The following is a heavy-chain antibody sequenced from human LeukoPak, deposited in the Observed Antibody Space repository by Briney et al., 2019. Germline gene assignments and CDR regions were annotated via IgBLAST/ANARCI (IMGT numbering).Heavy chain of an antibody. CDR2: ISTSDSTI. D-gene: IGHD5-24*01. Sequence: GGSLRLSCTASGFTFSSYEMNWVRQAPGKGLEWVSYISTSDSTIYYADSVKGRFTTSRDNAKNSLYLQVNSLRAEDTAVYYCARGDGYNSYYFDYWGQGTLVTVSS. V-gene: IGHV3-48*03. J-gene: IGHJ4*02. CDR3: ARGDGYNSYYFDY. CDR1: GFTFSSYE.